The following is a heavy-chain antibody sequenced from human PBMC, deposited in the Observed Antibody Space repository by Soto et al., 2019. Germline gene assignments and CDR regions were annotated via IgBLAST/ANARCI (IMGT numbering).Heavy chain of an antibody. Sequence: GGSLRLSCAASGFTFSSYWMHWVRQAPGKGLVWVSRINSDGSSTSYADSVKGRFTFSRDNSKNTLYLQMSSLRAEDTAVYYCAKTANGWFSAFDIWGQGPMVTVSS. V-gene: IGHV3-74*01. CDR1: GFTFSSYW. J-gene: IGHJ3*02. CDR2: INSDGSST. CDR3: AKTANGWFSAFDI. D-gene: IGHD6-19*01.